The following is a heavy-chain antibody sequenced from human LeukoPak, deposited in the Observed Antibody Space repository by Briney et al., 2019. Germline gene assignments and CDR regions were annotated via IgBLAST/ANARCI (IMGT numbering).Heavy chain of an antibody. D-gene: IGHD6-13*01. CDR3: ARHGYSSSWYFHY. CDR1: GGSISSSNYY. J-gene: IGHJ4*02. Sequence: PSETLSLTCTVSGGSISSSNYYWGWVRQPPGKGLEWIGSIYYSGSTYYNPSLKSRVTISVDTSKNQFSLKLSSVTAADTAVYYCARHGYSSSWYFHYWGQGTLVTVSS. V-gene: IGHV4-39*01. CDR2: IYYSGST.